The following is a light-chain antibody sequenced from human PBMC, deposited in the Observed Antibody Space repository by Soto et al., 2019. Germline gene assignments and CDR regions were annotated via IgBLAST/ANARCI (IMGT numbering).Light chain of an antibody. CDR2: GAS. CDR3: QQYNNWPQT. V-gene: IGKV3-15*01. Sequence: EIVMTQSPATLSVFPGERATLSCRASQGVSNNLAWYQQQPGQAPRLLMHGASTRATGIPARFSGSGSGTEFTLTISSLQSEDFAVYYCQQYNNWPQTFGQGTKVEIK. J-gene: IGKJ1*01. CDR1: QGVSNN.